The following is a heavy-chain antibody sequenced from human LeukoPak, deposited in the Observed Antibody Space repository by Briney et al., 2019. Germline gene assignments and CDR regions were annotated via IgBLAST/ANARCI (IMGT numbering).Heavy chain of an antibody. CDR2: INPNSGGT. CDR1: GYTFTGYY. Sequence: APVKVSCKASGYTFTGYYMHWVRQAPGQGLEWMGWINPNSGGTNYAQKFQGRVTMTRDTSISTAYMELSRLRSDDTAVYYCARGGRRYYYDSSGYSNLAPFDYWGQGTLVTVSS. J-gene: IGHJ4*02. V-gene: IGHV1-2*02. CDR3: ARGGRRYYYDSSGYSNLAPFDY. D-gene: IGHD3-22*01.